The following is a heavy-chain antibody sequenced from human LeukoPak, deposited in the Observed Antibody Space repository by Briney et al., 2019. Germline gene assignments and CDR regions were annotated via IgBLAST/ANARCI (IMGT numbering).Heavy chain of an antibody. CDR1: GYTFTGYS. J-gene: IGHJ4*02. V-gene: IGHV1-2*02. CDR3: TRDDYGDLDY. Sequence: ASVTVSCTASGYTFTGYSIHWVRQAPGQGLEWMGWINPNSGGRNYAQKFQGRVTMTRDTSISTAYMELTRLRSDDTAVYYCTRDDYGDLDYWGQGTLVTVSS. D-gene: IGHD4-17*01. CDR2: INPNSGGR.